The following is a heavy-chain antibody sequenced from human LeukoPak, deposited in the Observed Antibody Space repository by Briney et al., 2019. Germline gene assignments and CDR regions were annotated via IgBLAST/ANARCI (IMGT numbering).Heavy chain of an antibody. J-gene: IGHJ4*02. V-gene: IGHV4-39*07. CDR2: IYYSGST. CDR1: GDSISSTSYY. Sequence: SETLSLTCTVSGDSISSTSYYWGWIRQPPGKGLEWIGSIYYSGSTDYNPSLKRRVTISVDTSKNQFSLKLSSVTAADTAVYYCARGSRWLQFGPHSHWGQGTLVTVSS. CDR3: ARGSRWLQFGPHSH. D-gene: IGHD5-24*01.